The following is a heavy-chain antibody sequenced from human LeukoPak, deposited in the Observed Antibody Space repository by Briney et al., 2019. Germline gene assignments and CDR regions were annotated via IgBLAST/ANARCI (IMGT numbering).Heavy chain of an antibody. J-gene: IGHJ4*02. D-gene: IGHD3-10*01. CDR3: ARDPGVRGVHDY. V-gene: IGHV1-2*02. Sequence: ASVKVSCKASGCTFTGYYMHWVRQAPGQGLEWMGWINPNSGGTNYAQKFQGRVTMTRDTSISTAYMELSRLRSDDTAVYYCARDPGVRGVHDYWGQGTLVTVSS. CDR2: INPNSGGT. CDR1: GCTFTGYY.